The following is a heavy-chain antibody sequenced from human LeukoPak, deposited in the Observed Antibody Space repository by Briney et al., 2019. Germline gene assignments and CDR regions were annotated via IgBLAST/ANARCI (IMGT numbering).Heavy chain of an antibody. CDR2: VLHSGAT. CDR3: ARRIVGVIDALDY. Sequence: PSETLSLTCTVSGGSISSPISYWGWIRQPPGKGLEWIATVLHSGATFYSPSLEGRLTISIDTSTNQFSLKMTSMTAADTAVYYCARRIVGVIDALDYWGQGALVTVSS. J-gene: IGHJ4*02. V-gene: IGHV4-39*01. CDR1: GGSISSPISY. D-gene: IGHD1-26*01.